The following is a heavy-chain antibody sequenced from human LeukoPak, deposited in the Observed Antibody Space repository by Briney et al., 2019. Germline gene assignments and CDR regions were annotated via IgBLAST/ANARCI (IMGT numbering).Heavy chain of an antibody. CDR1: GGSISSGSYY. J-gene: IGHJ4*02. CDR3: ARAGRYCSGGSCYSSEFDY. Sequence: PSETLSLTCTVSGGSISSGSYYWSWIRQPAGKGLEWIGRIYTSGSTNYNPSLKSRVTISVDTSKNQFSLKLSSVTAADTAVYYCARAGRYCSGGSCYSSEFDYWGKGTLVTVSS. D-gene: IGHD2-15*01. V-gene: IGHV4-61*02. CDR2: IYTSGST.